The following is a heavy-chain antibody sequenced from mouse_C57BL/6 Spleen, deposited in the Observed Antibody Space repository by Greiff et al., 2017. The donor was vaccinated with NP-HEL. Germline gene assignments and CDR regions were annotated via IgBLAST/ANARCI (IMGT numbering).Heavy chain of an antibody. CDR1: GFSLTSYA. V-gene: IGHV2-9-1*01. CDR2: IWTGGGT. Sequence: VQRVESGPGLVAPSQSLSITCTVSGFSLTSYAISWVRQPPGKGLEWLGVIWTGGGTNYNSALKSRLSISKDNSKSQVFLKMNSLQTDDTARYYCARGGPYSNYAYYFDYWGQGTTLTVSS. J-gene: IGHJ2*01. D-gene: IGHD2-5*01. CDR3: ARGGPYSNYAYYFDY.